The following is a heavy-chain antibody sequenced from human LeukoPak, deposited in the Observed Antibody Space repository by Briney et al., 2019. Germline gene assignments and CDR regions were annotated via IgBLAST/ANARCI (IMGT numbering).Heavy chain of an antibody. Sequence: GGSLRLSCAASGFTFSNYAMGWVRQAPGKGLEWVAVIWYDGSNKYYADSVKGRFTISRDNSKNTLYLQMNSLRAEDTAVYYCARDRTGSSWYGEDYGMDVWGQGTTVTVSS. CDR2: IWYDGSNK. J-gene: IGHJ6*02. V-gene: IGHV3-33*08. CDR1: GFTFSNYA. D-gene: IGHD6-13*01. CDR3: ARDRTGSSWYGEDYGMDV.